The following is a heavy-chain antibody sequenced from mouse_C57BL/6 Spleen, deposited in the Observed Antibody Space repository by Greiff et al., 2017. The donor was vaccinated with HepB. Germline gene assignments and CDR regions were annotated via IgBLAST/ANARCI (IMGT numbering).Heavy chain of an antibody. CDR2: IYPGSGNT. J-gene: IGHJ2*01. D-gene: IGHD2-4*01. V-gene: IGHV1-76*01. CDR1: GYTFTDYY. CDR3: ARDYDVYFDY. Sequence: QVQLKQSGAELVRPGASVKLSCKASGYTFTDYYINWVKQRPGQGLEWIARIYPGSGNTYYNEKFKGKATLTAEKSSSTAYMQLSSLTSEDSAVYFCARDYDVYFDYWGQGTTLTVSS.